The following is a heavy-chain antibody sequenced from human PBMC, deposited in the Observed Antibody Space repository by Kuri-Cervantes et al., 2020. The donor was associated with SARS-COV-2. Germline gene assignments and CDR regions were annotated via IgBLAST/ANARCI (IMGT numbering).Heavy chain of an antibody. D-gene: IGHD4-11*01. CDR3: ARVRATVPNYYYYYYYMDV. V-gene: IGHV3-48*01. CDR1: GFTFSSYS. Sequence: GESLKISCAASGFTFSSYSMNWVRQAPGKGLEWVSYISSSSSTIYYADSVEGRFTISRDNAKNSLYLQMNSLRAEDTAVYYCARVRATVPNYYYYYYYMDVWGKGTTVTVSS. CDR2: ISSSSSTI. J-gene: IGHJ6*03.